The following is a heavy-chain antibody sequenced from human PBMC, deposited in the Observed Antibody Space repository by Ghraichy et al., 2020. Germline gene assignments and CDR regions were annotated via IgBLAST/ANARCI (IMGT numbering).Heavy chain of an antibody. V-gene: IGHV3-7*01. CDR1: GFTFSSYW. D-gene: IGHD5-18*01. CDR2: IKQDGSEK. Sequence: GGSLRLFCAASGFTFSSYWMSWVRQAPGKGLEWVANIKQDGSEKYYVDSVKGRFTISRDNAKNSLYLQMNSLRAEDTAVYYCARDSYGGPFDYWGQGTLVTVSS. CDR3: ARDSYGGPFDY. J-gene: IGHJ4*02.